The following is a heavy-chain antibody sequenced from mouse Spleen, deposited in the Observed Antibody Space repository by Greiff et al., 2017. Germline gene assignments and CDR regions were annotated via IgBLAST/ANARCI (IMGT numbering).Heavy chain of an antibody. V-gene: IGHV1-18*01. CDR1: GYTFFTYW. CDR3: TRNDYALDY. Sequence: VQLKQSGPELVRPGPSVKMSCKASGYTFFTYWMNWVKQSHGKSLEWIGDINPNNGGTIYNQKFKGKATLTVDKSSSTAYMELRSLTSEDTAVYYCTRNDYALDYWGQGTTLTVSS. D-gene: IGHD2-4*01. J-gene: IGHJ2*01. CDR2: INPNNGGT.